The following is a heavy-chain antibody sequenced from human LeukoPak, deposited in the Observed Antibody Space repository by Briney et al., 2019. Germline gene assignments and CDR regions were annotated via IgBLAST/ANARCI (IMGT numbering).Heavy chain of an antibody. J-gene: IGHJ4*02. CDR1: GFTFSSYW. V-gene: IGHV3-23*01. CDR2: ISGSDGST. Sequence: GSLRLSCAASGFTFSSYWMSWVRQAPDKGLEWVSAISGSDGSTYYADSVKGRFTISRDDSQNTLYLQMNSLSAEDTAVYYCAKVETSGGANCYALDYWGQGTLVTVSS. CDR3: AKVETSGGANCYALDY. D-gene: IGHD2-2*01.